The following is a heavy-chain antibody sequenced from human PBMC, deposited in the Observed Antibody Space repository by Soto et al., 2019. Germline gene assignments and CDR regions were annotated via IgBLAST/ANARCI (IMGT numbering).Heavy chain of an antibody. CDR3: ARGDIVVVPAAIPFDY. CDR2: INPSGGST. J-gene: IGHJ4*02. Sequence: QVQLVQSGAEVKKPGASVKVSCKASGYTFTSYYMHWVRQAPGQGLEWMGIINPSGGSTSYAQKFQGRVTMTSDPSTSTVYMELSSLRSEDTAAYYCARGDIVVVPAAIPFDYWGQGTLVTVSS. V-gene: IGHV1-46*03. D-gene: IGHD2-2*02. CDR1: GYTFTSYY.